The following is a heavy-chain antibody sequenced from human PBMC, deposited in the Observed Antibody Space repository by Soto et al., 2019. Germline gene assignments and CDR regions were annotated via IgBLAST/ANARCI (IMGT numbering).Heavy chain of an antibody. CDR1: GFTFSSYG. Sequence: QVQLVESGGGVVQPGRSLRLSCAASGFTFSSYGMHWVRQAPGKGLEWVAVIWYDGSNKYYADSVKGRFTISRDNSKNTLYLQMNSLRAEDTAVYYCARDGLRIWFGEFLDYWCQGTLVTVSS. V-gene: IGHV3-33*01. J-gene: IGHJ4*02. D-gene: IGHD3-10*01. CDR3: ARDGLRIWFGEFLDY. CDR2: IWYDGSNK.